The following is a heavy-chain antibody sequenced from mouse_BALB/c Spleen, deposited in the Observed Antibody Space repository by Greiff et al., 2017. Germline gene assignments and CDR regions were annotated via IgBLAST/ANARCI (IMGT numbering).Heavy chain of an antibody. CDR2: IRNKANGYTT. J-gene: IGHJ1*01. CDR1: GFTFTDYY. CDR3: ARDGGLRLRYFDV. D-gene: IGHD1-2*01. V-gene: IGHV7-3*02. Sequence: EVKLVESGGGLVQPGGSLRLSCATSGFTFTDYYMSWVRQPPGKALEWLGFIRNKANGYTTEYSASVKGRFTISRDNSQSILYLQMNTLRAEDSATYYCARDGGLRLRYFDVWGAGTTVTVSS.